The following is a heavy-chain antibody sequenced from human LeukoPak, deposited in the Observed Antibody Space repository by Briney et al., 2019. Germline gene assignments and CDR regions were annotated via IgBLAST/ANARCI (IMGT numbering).Heavy chain of an antibody. J-gene: IGHJ4*02. Sequence: PGGSLRLSCAASGFTFSSYWMNWVRQAPGKGLVWVSRIASDGSSTTYADSVKGRFSTSRDNAKNTLYPQMNSLRVEDTAVYYCARGRPHGNDYWGQGTLVTVSS. CDR3: ARGRPHGNDY. D-gene: IGHD4-23*01. CDR2: IASDGSST. V-gene: IGHV3-74*01. CDR1: GFTFSSYW.